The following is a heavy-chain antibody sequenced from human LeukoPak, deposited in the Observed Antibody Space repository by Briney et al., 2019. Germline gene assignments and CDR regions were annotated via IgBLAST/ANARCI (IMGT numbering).Heavy chain of an antibody. J-gene: IGHJ4*02. Sequence: GASVKVSCKASGYTFTSYGISWVRQAPGQGLEWMGGIIPIFGTANYAQKFQGRVTITADESTSTAYMELSSLRSEDTAVYYCARDHPHPYYYDSSGYPPYFDYWGQGTLVTVSS. CDR2: IIPIFGTA. V-gene: IGHV1-69*13. CDR3: ARDHPHPYYYDSSGYPPYFDY. CDR1: GYTFTSYG. D-gene: IGHD3-22*01.